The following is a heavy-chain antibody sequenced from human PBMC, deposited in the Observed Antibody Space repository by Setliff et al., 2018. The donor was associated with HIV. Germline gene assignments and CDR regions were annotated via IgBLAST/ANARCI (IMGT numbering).Heavy chain of an antibody. Sequence: PSETLSLTCTVSAGSIRSSTYYWAWIRQPPGKGLEWIGTIYYSGSTYYNPSLKSRATISVDMSKNQFSLRLSSVTAADTAVYYCARDQSQSIVARQDGVYYYYYMDVWGKGTTVTVSS. CDR2: IYYSGST. V-gene: IGHV4-39*02. D-gene: IGHD6-6*01. J-gene: IGHJ6*03. CDR3: ARDQSQSIVARQDGVYYYYYMDV. CDR1: AGSIRSSTYY.